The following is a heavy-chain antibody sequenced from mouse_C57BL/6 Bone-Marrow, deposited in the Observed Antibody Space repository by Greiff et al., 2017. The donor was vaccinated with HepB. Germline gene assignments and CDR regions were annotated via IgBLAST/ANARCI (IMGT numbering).Heavy chain of an antibody. D-gene: IGHD1-1*01. J-gene: IGHJ2*01. Sequence: VQLQQPGPELVKPGASVKISCKASGYSFTGYYMNWVKQSPEKSLEWIGEINPSTGGTTYNQKFKAKATLTVDKSSSTAYMQLKSLTSEDSAVYYCARYGGSSYEDYFDYWGQGTTLTVSS. CDR1: GYSFTGYY. CDR3: ARYGGSSYEDYFDY. V-gene: IGHV1-42*01. CDR2: INPSTGGT.